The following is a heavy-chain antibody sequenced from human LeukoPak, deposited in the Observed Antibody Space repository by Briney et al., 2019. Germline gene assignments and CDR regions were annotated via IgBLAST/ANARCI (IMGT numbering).Heavy chain of an antibody. CDR1: GGSISSGDYY. CDR2: TYNSGTI. D-gene: IGHD2-2*01. J-gene: IGHJ2*01. Sequence: SETLSLTCTVSGGSISSGDYYWSWIRQPPGKGLEWIGYTYNSGTIYYNPSLKSRVTISVDTSKNQFSLMLRSVTAADTAVYYGATAPLPATMWNWYFDLWGRGTLVTVSS. CDR3: ATAPLPATMWNWYFDL. V-gene: IGHV4-30-4*01.